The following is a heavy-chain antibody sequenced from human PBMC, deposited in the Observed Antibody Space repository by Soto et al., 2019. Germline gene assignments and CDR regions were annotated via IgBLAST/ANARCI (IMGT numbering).Heavy chain of an antibody. V-gene: IGHV5-10-1*01. J-gene: IGHJ4*02. CDR3: ARHQSGSGKSNFDL. CDR2: VDPNDSFA. CDR1: EYXCLIYL. Sequence: PXEXLKISFQTFEYXCLIYLISWMRHKPGAGLEWMGRVDPNDSFATYSPSFEGHVSISVDKSTNIVYLQWRSMRASDTAKYYCARHQSGSGKSNFDLWGQGTPGPVS. D-gene: IGHD3-10*01.